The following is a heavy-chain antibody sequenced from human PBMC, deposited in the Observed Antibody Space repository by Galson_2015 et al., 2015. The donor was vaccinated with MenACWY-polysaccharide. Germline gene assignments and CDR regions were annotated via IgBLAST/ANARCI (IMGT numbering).Heavy chain of an antibody. V-gene: IGHV3-74*01. D-gene: IGHD2-2*01. CDR3: ARDPHCSSTNCFNKYAFDI. J-gene: IGHJ3*02. CDR1: GFTFSSYW. Sequence: SLRLSCAASGFTFSSYWMHWVRQAPGEGLVWVSRINTDGSSTSYADSVKGRFTVSRDNAKNTVYLQMNSLRAEDTAVYYCARDPHCSSTNCFNKYAFDIWGQGTMVTVSS. CDR2: INTDGSST.